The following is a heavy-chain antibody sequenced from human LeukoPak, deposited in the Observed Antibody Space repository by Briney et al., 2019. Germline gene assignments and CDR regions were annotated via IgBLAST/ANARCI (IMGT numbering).Heavy chain of an antibody. CDR1: GGSFSDYY. J-gene: IGHJ4*02. CDR2: INHSGDT. V-gene: IGHV4-34*01. D-gene: IGHD5-18*01. Sequence: PSETLSLTCAVYGGSFSDYYWSWIRQPPGKGLEWIGEINHSGDTKYNPSLKSRVTISVDTSKNQFSLKVSSVTVADTAVYYCARIQLWPLHYFDYWGQGTLVTVSS. CDR3: ARIQLWPLHYFDY.